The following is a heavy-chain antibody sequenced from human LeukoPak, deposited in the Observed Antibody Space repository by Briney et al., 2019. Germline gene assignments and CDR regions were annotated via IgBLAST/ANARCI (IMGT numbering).Heavy chain of an antibody. CDR1: GFAVSSNY. CDR2: FFSVGST. D-gene: IGHD3-10*01. J-gene: IGHJ6*03. V-gene: IGHV3-53*01. Sequence: GGSLRLPCAAFGFAVSSNYMSWFARAPGKGLSGCSIFFSVGSTYYADSVKGRFTISRDNSKNTLYLQMNSLRAEDTAVYYCASGSGSYRTPYYYMDVWGKGTTVTVSS. CDR3: ASGSGSYRTPYYYMDV.